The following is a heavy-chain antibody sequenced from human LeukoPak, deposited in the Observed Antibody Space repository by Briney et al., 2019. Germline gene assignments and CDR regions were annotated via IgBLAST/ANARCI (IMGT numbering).Heavy chain of an antibody. CDR1: GYTFTSYY. CDR3: ARDQSSGWLDRFFDY. V-gene: IGHV1-69*13. Sequence: SVKVSCKASGYTFTSYYMHWVRQAPGQGLEWMGGIIPIFGTANYAQKFQGRVTITADESTSTAYMELSSLRSEDTAVYYCARDQSSGWLDRFFDYWGQGTLVTVSS. CDR2: IIPIFGTA. D-gene: IGHD6-19*01. J-gene: IGHJ4*02.